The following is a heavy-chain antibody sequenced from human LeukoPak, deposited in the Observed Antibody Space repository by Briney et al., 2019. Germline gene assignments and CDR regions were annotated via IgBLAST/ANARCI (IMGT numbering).Heavy chain of an antibody. V-gene: IGHV3-30*18. CDR1: GLTFSSYG. CDR2: ISFDGSNK. Sequence: GGSESLSCAASGLTFSSYGMNSVRQAPGNGLEWLAFISFDGSNKYYAEYVQGRFTISRDNSKNTLYLQMNSLRVEDTAVYYCAKGSWAFDYWGQGTLVTVSS. J-gene: IGHJ4*02. CDR3: AKGSWAFDY. D-gene: IGHD6-13*01.